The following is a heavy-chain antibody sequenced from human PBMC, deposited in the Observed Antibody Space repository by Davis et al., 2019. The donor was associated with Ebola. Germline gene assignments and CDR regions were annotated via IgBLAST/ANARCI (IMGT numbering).Heavy chain of an antibody. J-gene: IGHJ5*01. CDR1: GLIFSSCD. CDR2: IRYDASIE. D-gene: IGHD6-13*01. Sequence: GESLKISCATSGLIFSSCDMHWVRQAPGKGLEWVAFIRYDASIEYYADSVKGRFTISRDNSKDTLYLQMNRLRAEDTAVYYCARGGGSSWFAYWGQGTLVTVSS. V-gene: IGHV3-30*02. CDR3: ARGGGSSWFAY.